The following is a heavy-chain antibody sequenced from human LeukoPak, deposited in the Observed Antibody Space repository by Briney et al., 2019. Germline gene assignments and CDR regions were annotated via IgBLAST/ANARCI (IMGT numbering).Heavy chain of an antibody. D-gene: IGHD2-21*01. J-gene: IGHJ2*01. CDR1: GGSINSYY. CDR3: ARTAYARFFDL. V-gene: IGHV4-59*01. Sequence: SETLSLTCTVSGGSINSYYWSWIRQPPGKGLEWIGHIYYSGSTNYNPSLKSRVTISIDTSKNQFSLKLSSVTAADTAVYYCARTAYARFFDLWGRGTLVTVSS. CDR2: IYYSGST.